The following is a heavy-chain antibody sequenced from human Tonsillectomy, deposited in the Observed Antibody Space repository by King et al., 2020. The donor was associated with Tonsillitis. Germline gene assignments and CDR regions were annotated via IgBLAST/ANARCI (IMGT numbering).Heavy chain of an antibody. V-gene: IGHV4-34*01. J-gene: IGHJ5*02. CDR3: ARGGGRCYCSSPRCRRCNYWFDP. CDR1: GGSFSGYY. D-gene: IGHD2-2*01. Sequence: HVQLQQWGAGLLKPSETLSLTCAVYGGSFSGYYWSWIRQPPGKGLEWIGEINHSGSTNYNPSLKSRVTISVDTSKNQFSLKLSSVTAADTAGYYCARGGGRCYCSSPRCRRCNYWFDPWGQGTLFTVSS. CDR2: INHSGST.